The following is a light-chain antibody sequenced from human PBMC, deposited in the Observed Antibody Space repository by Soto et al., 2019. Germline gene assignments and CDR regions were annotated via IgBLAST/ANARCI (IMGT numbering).Light chain of an antibody. CDR2: EVS. V-gene: IGLV2-8*01. CDR3: MSYVGGNSVA. CDR1: DYDVGRYDY. Sequence: QSALTQPPSASGSPGMSVTLSCSGTDYDVGRYDYVSWYQQHPGKAPKLLIYEVSKRPSGVPDRFSASKSGNTASLTVSGLQGEDEADYYCMSYVGGNSVAFGGGTKLTVL. J-gene: IGLJ2*01.